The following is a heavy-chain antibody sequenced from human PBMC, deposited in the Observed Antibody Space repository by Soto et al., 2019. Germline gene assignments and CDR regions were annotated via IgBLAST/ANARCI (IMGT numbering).Heavy chain of an antibody. CDR1: GDIVSSNSAA. V-gene: IGHV6-1*01. J-gene: IGHJ6*02. CDR3: ARDYYYGMDV. CDR2: TYYRSKWYN. Sequence: SRTLSLTSAISGDIVSSNSAAWNCIRQSPSRGLEWLGRTYYRSKWYNDYAVSVKSRITINPDTSKNQFSLQLNSVTPEDTAVYYCARDYYYGMDVWGQGTTVTVSS.